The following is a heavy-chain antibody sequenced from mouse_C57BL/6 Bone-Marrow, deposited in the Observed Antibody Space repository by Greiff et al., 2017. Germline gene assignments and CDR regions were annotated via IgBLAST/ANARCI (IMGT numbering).Heavy chain of an antibody. D-gene: IGHD1-1*01. CDR2: INPSSGYT. Sequence: QVQLQQSGAELARPGASVKMSCKASGYTFTSYTMHWVKQRPGQGLEWIGYINPSSGYTKYNQKFKDKATLTADKSSSTAYMLLSSLTSEDSAVYYVARYYGGRYCYFEVWGTGTTVTVSS. CDR3: ARYYGGRYCYFEV. CDR1: GYTFTSYT. J-gene: IGHJ1*03. V-gene: IGHV1-4*01.